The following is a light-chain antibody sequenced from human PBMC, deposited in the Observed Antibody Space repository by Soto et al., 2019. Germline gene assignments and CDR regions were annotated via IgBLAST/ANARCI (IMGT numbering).Light chain of an antibody. CDR1: SSNIGAGYD. Sequence: QLVLTQPPSVSGAPGQRVTISCTGSSSNIGAGYDVHWYQQLPGTAPKLLIYGNSNRPSGVPDRFSGSKSGTSASLAITGLRAEDEADYYCQSYDSSLSAYVVFGGGTKLTVL. J-gene: IGLJ2*01. CDR3: QSYDSSLSAYVV. V-gene: IGLV1-40*01. CDR2: GNS.